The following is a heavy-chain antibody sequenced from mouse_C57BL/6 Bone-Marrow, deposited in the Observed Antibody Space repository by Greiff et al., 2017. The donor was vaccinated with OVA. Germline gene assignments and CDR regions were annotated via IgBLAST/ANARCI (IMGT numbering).Heavy chain of an antibody. J-gene: IGHJ1*03. CDR2: ISYSGST. CDR1: GYSITSDY. V-gene: IGHV3-8*01. CDR3: ARSGTGWYFDV. Sequence: EVQLQESGPGLAKPSQTLSLTCSVTGYSITSDYWSWIRKFPGNKLEYMGYISYSGSTYYNPSLKSRISITRDTSKNQYYLQLNSVTTEDTATYYCARSGTGWYFDVWGTGTTVTVSS. D-gene: IGHD3-3*01.